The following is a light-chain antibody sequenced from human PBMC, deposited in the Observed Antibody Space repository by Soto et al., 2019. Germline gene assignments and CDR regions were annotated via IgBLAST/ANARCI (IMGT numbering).Light chain of an antibody. V-gene: IGLV2-14*01. CDR1: SSDVGAYNS. Sequence: QSVLTQPASVSGSPGQSITISCTGTSSDVGAYNSVSWYQQHPGKAPKLMIYDVSNRPSGVSNRFSGSKSGNTASLTISGLQAEDEADYYCTSYTSSSTHDYGFGTGTKVTVL. CDR2: DVS. J-gene: IGLJ1*01. CDR3: TSYTSSSTHDYG.